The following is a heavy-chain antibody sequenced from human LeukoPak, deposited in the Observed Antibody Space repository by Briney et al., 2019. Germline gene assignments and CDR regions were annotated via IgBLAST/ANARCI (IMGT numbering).Heavy chain of an antibody. CDR2: INPNSGGT. V-gene: IGHV1-2*02. D-gene: IGHD3-16*02. CDR1: GYTFTGSY. Sequence: ASVKVSCKASGYTFTGSYIHWVRQAPGQGLEWMAWINPNSGGTNYAQKFQGRVTMTRDTSISTAYMELSRLGSDDSAVYYCATLSSYHYYFDYWGQGTLVTVSS. J-gene: IGHJ4*02. CDR3: ATLSSYHYYFDY.